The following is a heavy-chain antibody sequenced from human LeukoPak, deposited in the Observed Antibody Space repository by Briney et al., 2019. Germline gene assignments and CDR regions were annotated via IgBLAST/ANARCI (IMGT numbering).Heavy chain of an antibody. V-gene: IGHV4-31*03. CDR3: ARGTWSGPARGYFDY. D-gene: IGHD3-3*01. CDR2: IYYSGST. Sequence: PSETLSLTCTVSGGSISSGGYYWSWIRQHPGKGLEWIGYIYYSGSTYYNPSLKSRVTISVDTSKNQFSLKLSSVTAADTAVYYCARGTWSGPARGYFDYWGQGTLVTVSS. J-gene: IGHJ4*02. CDR1: GGSISSGGYY.